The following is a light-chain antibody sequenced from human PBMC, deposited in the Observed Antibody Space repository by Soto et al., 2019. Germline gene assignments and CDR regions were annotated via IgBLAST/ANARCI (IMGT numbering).Light chain of an antibody. J-gene: IGLJ2*01. CDR3: GTWDSSLSAGV. CDR2: DNN. V-gene: IGLV1-51*01. Sequence: QSVLTQPPSVSAAPGQKVTISCSGSSSNSGNNYVSWYQQLPGTAPKLLIYDNNKRPSGIPDRFSASKSGTSATLGITGLQTGDEADYYCGTWDSSLSAGVFGGGTKLTVL. CDR1: SSNSGNNY.